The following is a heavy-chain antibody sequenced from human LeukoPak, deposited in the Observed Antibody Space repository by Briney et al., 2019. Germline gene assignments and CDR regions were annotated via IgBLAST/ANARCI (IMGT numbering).Heavy chain of an antibody. J-gene: IGHJ4*02. D-gene: IGHD5-18*01. CDR3: AAESIRGAMAPDY. Sequence: GTSVKVYCKASGFTFTSSAVQWVRQARGQRLVWIGWIVVGSGNTNYAQKFQERVTITRDMSTSTAYMELSSLRSEDTAVYYCAAESIRGAMAPDYWGQGTLVSVSS. CDR1: GFTFTSSA. V-gene: IGHV1-58*01. CDR2: IVVGSGNT.